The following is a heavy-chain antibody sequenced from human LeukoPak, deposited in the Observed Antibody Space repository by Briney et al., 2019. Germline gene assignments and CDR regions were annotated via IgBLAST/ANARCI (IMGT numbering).Heavy chain of an antibody. CDR1: GGSFSGYY. CDR3: ARGGRRQPLDY. V-gene: IGHV4-34*01. Sequence: SETLSLTCAVYGGSFSGYYWSWIRQPPGKGLEWIGEINHSGSTNYNPSLKSRVTISVDTSKNQFSLKLSSVTAADTAVYYCARGGRRQPLDYWGQGTLVTVSS. J-gene: IGHJ4*02. CDR2: INHSGST.